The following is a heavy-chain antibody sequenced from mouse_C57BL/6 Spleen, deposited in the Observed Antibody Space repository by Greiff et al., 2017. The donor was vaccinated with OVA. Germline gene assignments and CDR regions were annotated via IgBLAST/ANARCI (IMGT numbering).Heavy chain of an antibody. J-gene: IGHJ2*01. CDR3: ARSAYGSSYDY. V-gene: IGHV1-50*01. Sequence: QVQLQQPGAELVKPGASVKLSCKASGYTFTSYWMQWVKQRPGQGLEWIGEIDPSDSYTNYNQKFKGKATLTVDTSSSTAYMQLSSLTAEDSAVYYCARSAYGSSYDYWGQGTTLTVSS. CDR1: GYTFTSYW. CDR2: IDPSDSYT. D-gene: IGHD1-1*01.